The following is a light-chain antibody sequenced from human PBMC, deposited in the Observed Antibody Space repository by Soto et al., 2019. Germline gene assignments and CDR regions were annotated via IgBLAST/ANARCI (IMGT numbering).Light chain of an antibody. J-gene: IGLJ1*01. V-gene: IGLV2-14*01. CDR1: SSDVGGYNY. CDR3: SSYTSSSTPPSFFYV. CDR2: EVS. Sequence: QSVLTQPASVSGSPGQSITISCTGTSSDVGGYNYVSWYQQHPGKAPKLMIYEVSNRPSGVSNRFSGSKSGNTASLTISGLQAEDEADYYCSSYTSSSTPPSFFYVFGTGTKVTVL.